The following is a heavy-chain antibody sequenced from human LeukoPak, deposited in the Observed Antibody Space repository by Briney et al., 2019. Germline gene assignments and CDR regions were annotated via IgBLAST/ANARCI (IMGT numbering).Heavy chain of an antibody. J-gene: IGHJ4*02. CDR2: INHSGST. Sequence: SETLSLTCAVYGGSFSGYYWSWIRQPPGEGLEWIGEINHSGSTNYNPSLKSRVTISVDTSKNQFSLKLSSVTAADTAVYYCASQATKPRYYFDYWGQGTLVTVSS. CDR3: ASQATKPRYYFDY. D-gene: IGHD5-12*01. V-gene: IGHV4-34*01. CDR1: GGSFSGYY.